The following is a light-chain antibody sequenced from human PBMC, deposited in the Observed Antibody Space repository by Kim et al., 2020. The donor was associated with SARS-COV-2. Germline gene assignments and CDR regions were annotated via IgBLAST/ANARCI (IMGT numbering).Light chain of an antibody. V-gene: IGKV3-20*01. CDR2: QAS. CDR1: QYITNNN. J-gene: IGKJ2*01. CDR3: QQYGNSPQN. Sequence: EIVLTQSPGTLSLSPGERVTLSCRASQYITNNNLAWYQQKPGRAPRLLIWQASTRAVGIPDRFSGSGSGTDFILTISRLEPEDFAVYYCQQYGNSPQNFGQGTKLEIK.